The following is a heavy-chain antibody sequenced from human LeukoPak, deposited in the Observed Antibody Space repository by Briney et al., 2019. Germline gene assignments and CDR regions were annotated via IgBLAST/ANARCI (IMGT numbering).Heavy chain of an antibody. D-gene: IGHD2-15*01. Sequence: SETLSLTCTVSDGSINLYFWSWIRQPAGKGLEYIGRIYSSGSTNYSPSLKSRVTMSVDTSKNQFSLKLTSVTAADTAVYYCARLLVVESRFDPWGEGTLVTVSS. CDR1: DGSINLYF. J-gene: IGHJ5*02. CDR2: IYSSGST. CDR3: ARLLVVESRFDP. V-gene: IGHV4-4*07.